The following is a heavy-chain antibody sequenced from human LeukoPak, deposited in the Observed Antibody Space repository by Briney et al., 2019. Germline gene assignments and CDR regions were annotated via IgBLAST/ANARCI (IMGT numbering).Heavy chain of an antibody. J-gene: IGHJ4*02. CDR1: EFTFSSYG. CDR2: IRYDGSNK. D-gene: IGHD2-2*01. Sequence: GGSLRLSCAASEFTFSSYGMHWVRQAPGKGLEWVAFIRYDGSNKYYADSVKGRFTISRDKSKNMLYLQMNSLRAEDTAVYYCARVMGRYCSSTSCYVDYWGQGTLVTVSS. CDR3: ARVMGRYCSSTSCYVDY. V-gene: IGHV3-30*02.